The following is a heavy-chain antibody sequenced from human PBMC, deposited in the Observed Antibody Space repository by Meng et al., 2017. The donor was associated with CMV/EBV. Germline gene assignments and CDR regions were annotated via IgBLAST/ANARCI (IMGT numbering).Heavy chain of an antibody. D-gene: IGHD2-15*01. V-gene: IGHV1-69*12. Sequence: HVQLGQSGVAGETPGSSGKVSCQSSGGTFRSYAISWVRQAPGQGLEWMGGIIPIFGTANYAQKFQGRVTITADESTSTAYMELSSLRSEDTAVYYCARNQPSRGWSHEDYWGQGTLVTVSS. CDR3: ARNQPSRGWSHEDY. CDR2: IIPIFGTA. CDR1: GGTFRSYA. J-gene: IGHJ4*02.